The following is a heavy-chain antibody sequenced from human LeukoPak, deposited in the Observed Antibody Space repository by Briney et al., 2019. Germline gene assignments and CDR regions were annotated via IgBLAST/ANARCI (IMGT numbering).Heavy chain of an antibody. CDR2: INPNSGGT. Sequence: GASVKVSCKASGYTFTGYYMHWVRQAPGQGLEWMGWINPNSGGTNYAQKFQGRVTMTRDTSIGTAYMELSRLRSDDTAVYYCAIVKGYSSSSVDYWGQGTLVTVSS. D-gene: IGHD6-6*01. V-gene: IGHV1-2*02. CDR3: AIVKGYSSSSVDY. J-gene: IGHJ4*02. CDR1: GYTFTGYY.